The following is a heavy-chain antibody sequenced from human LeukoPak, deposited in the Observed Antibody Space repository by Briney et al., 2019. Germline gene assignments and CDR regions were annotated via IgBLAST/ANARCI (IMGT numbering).Heavy chain of an antibody. CDR3: TRGNVEMATILRH. Sequence: ASVKVSCKASGYTFTSYDINWVRQATGQGLEWMGWMNPNSGNTGYAQKFQGRVTMTRNTSISTAHMELSSLRSEDTAVYYCTRGNVEMATILRHWGQGTLVTVSS. CDR2: MNPNSGNT. CDR1: GYTFTSYD. V-gene: IGHV1-8*01. D-gene: IGHD5-24*01. J-gene: IGHJ4*02.